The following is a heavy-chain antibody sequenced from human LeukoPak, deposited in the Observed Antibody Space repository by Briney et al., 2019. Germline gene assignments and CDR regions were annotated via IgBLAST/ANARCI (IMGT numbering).Heavy chain of an antibody. Sequence: ASVKVSFKASGYTFTSYGISWVRQAPGQGLEWMGWISAYNGNTNYAQKLQGRVTMTTDTSTSTAYMELRSLRSDDTAVYYCASFPNAAAGPDYYYYGMDVWGLGTTVTVSS. J-gene: IGHJ6*02. D-gene: IGHD6-13*01. CDR3: ASFPNAAAGPDYYYYGMDV. CDR2: ISAYNGNT. V-gene: IGHV1-18*01. CDR1: GYTFTSYG.